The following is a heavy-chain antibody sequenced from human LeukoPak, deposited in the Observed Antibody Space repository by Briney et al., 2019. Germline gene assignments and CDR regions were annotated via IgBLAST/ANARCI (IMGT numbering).Heavy chain of an antibody. D-gene: IGHD3-3*01. CDR3: AKYDVWSGFSYDC. J-gene: IGHJ4*02. V-gene: IGHV3-7*01. Sequence: GGSLRLSCAASGFTFSSFWMSWVRQAPGKGLEWVANVKRDGSEKYYVDSLKGRFTISRDNAKNSLYLEMNSLTVEDTAVHYCAKYDVWSGFSYDCWGQGTLVTVSS. CDR2: VKRDGSEK. CDR1: GFTFSSFW.